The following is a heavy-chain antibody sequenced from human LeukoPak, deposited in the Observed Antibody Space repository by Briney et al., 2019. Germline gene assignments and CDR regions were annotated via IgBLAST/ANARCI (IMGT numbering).Heavy chain of an antibody. CDR1: GFTSGTYW. J-gene: IGHJ6*02. V-gene: IGHV3-7*01. Sequence: PGGSLRLSCAVSGFTSGTYWMSWVRQIPGKGLEWVANINQDGSEKYYVDSVKGRFTVSRDNAKNSLYLQMNSLRAEDTAVYYCARDREQLTSVGMDVWGQGTTVTVSS. D-gene: IGHD4/OR15-4a*01. CDR2: INQDGSEK. CDR3: ARDREQLTSVGMDV.